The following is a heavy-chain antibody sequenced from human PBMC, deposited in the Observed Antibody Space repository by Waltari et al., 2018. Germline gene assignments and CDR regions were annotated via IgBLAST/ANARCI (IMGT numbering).Heavy chain of an antibody. CDR2: VNGDGRST. CDR1: GFTFSDFW. V-gene: IGHV3-74*01. CDR3: ARDEDNYYDSSGYIKH. D-gene: IGHD3-22*01. Sequence: EVQLLESGGGLVQPGGSLRLSCAASGFTFSDFWMHWVRQAPGEGLVWLSRVNGDGRSTTYADSVKGRFTVSRDNARKTMFLQMTSLRAEDTAVYYCARDEDNYYDSSGYIKHWGQGALVTVSS. J-gene: IGHJ4*02.